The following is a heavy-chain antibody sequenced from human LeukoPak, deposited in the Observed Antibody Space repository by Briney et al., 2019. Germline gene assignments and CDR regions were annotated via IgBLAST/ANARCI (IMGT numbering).Heavy chain of an antibody. Sequence: EASVKVSYKASGGTFSSYAISWVRQAPGQGLEWMGGIIPIFGTANYAQKFQGRVTITADKSTSTAYMELSSLRSEDTAVYYCVCYYGSGSYQKYYFDYWGQGTLVTVSS. J-gene: IGHJ4*02. CDR3: VCYYGSGSYQKYYFDY. CDR1: GGTFSSYA. V-gene: IGHV1-69*06. CDR2: IIPIFGTA. D-gene: IGHD3-10*01.